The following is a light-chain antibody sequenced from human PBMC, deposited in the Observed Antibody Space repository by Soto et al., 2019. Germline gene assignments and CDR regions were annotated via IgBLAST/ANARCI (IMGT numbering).Light chain of an antibody. J-gene: IGKJ4*01. Sequence: EIVLTQSPATLSLSPGDRATLSCRASQSVGSYLGWYQQRPGQAPRLLIYDASNSATGIPARFSGSGSGTGFTLTISSLEPEDFAVYYCQQRSDWPSTFGGGTKVEIK. CDR2: DAS. CDR3: QQRSDWPST. CDR1: QSVGSY. V-gene: IGKV3-11*01.